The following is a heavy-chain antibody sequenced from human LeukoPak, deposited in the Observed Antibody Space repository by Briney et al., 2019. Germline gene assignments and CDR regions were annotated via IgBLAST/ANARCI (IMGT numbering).Heavy chain of an antibody. J-gene: IGHJ4*02. CDR3: AKDSTGYERIYYFDH. V-gene: IGHV3-9*01. Sequence: PGGSLRLSCAASGLTFDDYAMHWVRHAPGKGLEWVSGISWNSGSIGYAGSVKGRFTISRDNAKNSLYLQMNSLRAEDTALYYCAKDSTGYERIYYFDHWGQGTLVTVSS. CDR2: ISWNSGSI. CDR1: GLTFDDYA. D-gene: IGHD3-9*01.